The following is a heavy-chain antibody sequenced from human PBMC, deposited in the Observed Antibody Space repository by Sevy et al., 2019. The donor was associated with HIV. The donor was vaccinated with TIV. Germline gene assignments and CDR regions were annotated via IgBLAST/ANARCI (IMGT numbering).Heavy chain of an antibody. D-gene: IGHD1-1*01. CDR1: GFTFDDYA. J-gene: IGHJ6*02. Sequence: GGSLRLSCAASGFTFDDYAMHWVRQAPGKGLEWVSGISWNSGSIGYADSVKGRFTISRDNAKNSLYLQMNSLRAEDTALYYCAKDGPYWNYYYYGMDVWGQGTTVTVSS. CDR2: ISWNSGSI. V-gene: IGHV3-9*01. CDR3: AKDGPYWNYYYYGMDV.